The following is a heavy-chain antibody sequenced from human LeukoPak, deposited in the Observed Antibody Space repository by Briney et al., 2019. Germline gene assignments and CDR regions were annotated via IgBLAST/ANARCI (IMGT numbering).Heavy chain of an antibody. V-gene: IGHV4-4*07. CDR2: IYTSGST. CDR1: GGSISSYY. Sequence: SETLSLTCTVSGGSISSYYWSWIRQPAGEGLEWIGRIYTSGSTNYNPSLKSRVTMSVDTSKNQFSLKLSSVTAADTAVYYCARDPYYDFWSGYYTCAFDIWGQGTMVTVSS. CDR3: ARDPYYDFWSGYYTCAFDI. D-gene: IGHD3-3*01. J-gene: IGHJ3*02.